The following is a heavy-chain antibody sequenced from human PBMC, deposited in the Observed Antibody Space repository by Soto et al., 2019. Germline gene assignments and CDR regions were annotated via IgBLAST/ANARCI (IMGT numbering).Heavy chain of an antibody. D-gene: IGHD6-19*01. CDR1: GGTFSSYA. CDR2: IIPIFGTA. Sequence: SVKVSCKASGGTFSSYAISWVRQAPGQGLEWMGGIIPIFGTANYAQKFQGRVTITADESTSTAYMELSSLRSEDTDVYYCVRDYSSGWSGHFDYWGQGTLVTVSS. J-gene: IGHJ4*02. V-gene: IGHV1-69*13. CDR3: VRDYSSGWSGHFDY.